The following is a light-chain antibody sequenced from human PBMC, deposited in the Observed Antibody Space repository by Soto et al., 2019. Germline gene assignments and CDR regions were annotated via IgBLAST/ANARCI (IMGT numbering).Light chain of an antibody. CDR1: QSITYY. CDR2: AAS. V-gene: IGKV1-39*01. Sequence: DIQMTQSPSSLSASVGDRVTITCRASQSITYYLNWYQQKPGKAPNLLIYAASSLQSGVSSRFSGSRSGTDFNLTISSRQPEDFATYSCQQTYNTPGGFGQGTRVEMK. J-gene: IGKJ1*01. CDR3: QQTYNTPGG.